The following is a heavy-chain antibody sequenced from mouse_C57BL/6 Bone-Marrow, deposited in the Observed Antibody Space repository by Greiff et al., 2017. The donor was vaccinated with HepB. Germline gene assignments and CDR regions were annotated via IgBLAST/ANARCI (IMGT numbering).Heavy chain of an antibody. CDR2: INPNNGGT. D-gene: IGHD1-1*01. Sequence: VQLQQSGPELVKPGASVKISCKASGYTFTDYYMNWVKQSHGKSLEWIGDINPNNGGTSYNQKFKGKATLTVDKSSSTAYMELRSLTSEDSAVYYCAGLLRYLYAMDYWGQGTSVTVSS. J-gene: IGHJ4*01. V-gene: IGHV1-26*01. CDR1: GYTFTDYY. CDR3: AGLLRYLYAMDY.